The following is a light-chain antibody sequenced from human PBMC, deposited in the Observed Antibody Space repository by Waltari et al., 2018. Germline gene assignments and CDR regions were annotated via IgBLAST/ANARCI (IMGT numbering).Light chain of an antibody. CDR2: GSS. CDR3: QSYDTSLSVV. Sequence: QSVLTQPPSVSGAPGQRVTISCTGSGSNIGAGYDVHWYQQLPRAGPKLLSYGSSTRPLGGPDRFFGSTSGTAASLAITGRQAEDEADYYCQSYDTSLSVVFGGGTKLTVL. V-gene: IGLV1-40*01. CDR1: GSNIGAGYD. J-gene: IGLJ3*02.